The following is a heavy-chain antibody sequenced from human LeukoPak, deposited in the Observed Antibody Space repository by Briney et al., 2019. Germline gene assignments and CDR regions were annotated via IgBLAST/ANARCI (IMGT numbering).Heavy chain of an antibody. CDR1: GYTFTSYD. V-gene: IGHV1-8*01. CDR3: ARAKRGSGYSKGIYDYYMDI. CDR2: MNPNSGNT. Sequence: ASVKVSCKASGYTFTSYDINWVRQATGQGLEWMGWMNPNSGNTGYEQKFQGRVTMTRNTTISTAYMELSSLRSEGTAVYYCARAKRGSGYSKGIYDYYMDIWGKGTTVTVSS. J-gene: IGHJ6*03. D-gene: IGHD5-12*01.